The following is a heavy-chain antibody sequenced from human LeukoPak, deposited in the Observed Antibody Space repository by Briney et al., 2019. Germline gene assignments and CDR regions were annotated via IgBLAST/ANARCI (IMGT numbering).Heavy chain of an antibody. V-gene: IGHV1-18*01. CDR1: SYTFTSYG. J-gene: IGHJ6*02. D-gene: IGHD5-12*01. CDR3: ARDSPGGHSGYDVDGMDV. CDR2: ISAYNGNT. Sequence: ASVKVSCKASSYTFTSYGISWVRQAPGQGLEWMGWISAYNGNTNYAQKLQGRVTMTTDTSTSTAYMELRSLRSDDAAVYYYARDSPGGHSGYDVDGMDVWGQGTTVTVSS.